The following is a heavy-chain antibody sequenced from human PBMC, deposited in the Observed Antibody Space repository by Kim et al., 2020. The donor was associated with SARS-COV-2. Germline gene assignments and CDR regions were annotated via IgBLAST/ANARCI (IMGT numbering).Heavy chain of an antibody. V-gene: IGHV3-23*01. CDR3: AKDGLVRNYYYYYGMDV. CDR1: GFTFSSYA. J-gene: IGHJ6*02. D-gene: IGHD6-19*01. Sequence: GGSLRLSCAASGFTFSSYAMSWVRQAPGKGLEWVSAISGSGGSTYYADSVKGRFTISRDNSKNTLYLQMNSLRAEDTAVYYCAKDGLVRNYYYYYGMDVWGQGTAVTVSS. CDR2: ISGSGGST.